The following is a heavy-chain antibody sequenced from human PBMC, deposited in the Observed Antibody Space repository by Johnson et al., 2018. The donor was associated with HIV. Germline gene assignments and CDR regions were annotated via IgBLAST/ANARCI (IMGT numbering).Heavy chain of an antibody. J-gene: IGHJ3*02. V-gene: IGHV3-30*04. D-gene: IGHD3-10*01. CDR2: ISYDGSDK. Sequence: HVQLVESGGGVVQPGKSLRLSCAASGFTFSSYGLHWVRQAPGKGLEWVAVISYDGSDKYYAASVKGRFTISRDSSKNTLYLQMKSLRDEDTALYYCARDVGLWFWELRSGDAFDIWGQGTMVTVSS. CDR3: ARDVGLWFWELRSGDAFDI. CDR1: GFTFSSYG.